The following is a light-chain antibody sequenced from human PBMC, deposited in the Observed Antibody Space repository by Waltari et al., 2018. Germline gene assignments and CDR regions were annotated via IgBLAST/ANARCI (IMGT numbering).Light chain of an antibody. V-gene: IGLV1-47*01. J-gene: IGLJ3*02. CDR1: SPNIGRDF. CDR3: AAWDDSLSGPGV. Sequence: QSVLTQPPSASGTPGQRVTIACSGSSPNIGRDFLYWYQQLPGTAPKLLVYRNNQRPSGVPDRFSGSKSGTSASLAISGLRSEDEADYYCAAWDDSLSGPGVFGGGTKLTVL. CDR2: RNN.